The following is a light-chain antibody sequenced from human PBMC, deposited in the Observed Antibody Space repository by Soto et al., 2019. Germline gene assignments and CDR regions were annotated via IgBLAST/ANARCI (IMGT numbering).Light chain of an antibody. J-gene: IGLJ1*01. Sequence: QSVLAQPASVSGSRGQSITISCTGTSSDVGRYNYVSWFQQHPGTVPKLIIYDVSNWPSGVSDRFSGSKSGNTASLTISGLQPEDEADYYCSSFTSSSTFVFGTGTKVTVL. CDR2: DVS. CDR1: SSDVGRYNY. V-gene: IGLV2-14*03. CDR3: SSFTSSSTFV.